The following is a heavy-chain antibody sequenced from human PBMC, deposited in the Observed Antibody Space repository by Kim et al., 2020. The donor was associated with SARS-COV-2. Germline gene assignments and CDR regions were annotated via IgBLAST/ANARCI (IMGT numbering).Heavy chain of an antibody. D-gene: IGHD3-10*01. CDR3: ATVVMVRGYWFDP. Sequence: SETLSLTCSVSGGSINGHYWSWIRQPPGKGLEWIGYIHYGGSTNYNPSLKSRVIMSVDTPKNQVSLKLRSLTAADTAVYYCATVVMVRGYWFDPWGQGTLVIVSS. V-gene: IGHV4-59*11. CDR1: GGSINGHY. CDR2: IHYGGST. J-gene: IGHJ5*02.